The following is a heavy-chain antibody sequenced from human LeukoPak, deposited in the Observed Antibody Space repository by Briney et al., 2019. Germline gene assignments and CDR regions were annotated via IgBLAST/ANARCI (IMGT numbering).Heavy chain of an antibody. V-gene: IGHV1-2*02. CDR1: GYTFTGHF. CDR3: ARSYYYDTTGYTHDDAFDI. CDR2: ISPNSGDT. J-gene: IGHJ3*02. D-gene: IGHD3-22*01. Sequence: GASVKDSCKASGYTFTGHFMHWVRQAPGQGLEWMGWISPNSGDTNYAQKFQGRVTMTRDTSISTAYMELSRLRSDDTAVFYCARSYYYDTTGYTHDDAFDIWGQGTMVTVSS.